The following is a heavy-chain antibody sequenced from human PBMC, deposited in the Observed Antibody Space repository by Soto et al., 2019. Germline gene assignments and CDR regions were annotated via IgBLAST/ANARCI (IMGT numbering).Heavy chain of an antibody. CDR2: ISYDGSNK. CDR1: GLTFSSYG. Sequence: GGSLRLSCAASGLTFSSYGMHWVRQAPGKGLEWVAVISYDGSNKYYADSVKGRFTISRDNSKNTLYLQMNSLRAEDTAVYYCAKDKRGYSYGLGGNFYYWGQGTQVTVSS. D-gene: IGHD5-18*01. V-gene: IGHV3-30*18. CDR3: AKDKRGYSYGLGGNFYY. J-gene: IGHJ4*02.